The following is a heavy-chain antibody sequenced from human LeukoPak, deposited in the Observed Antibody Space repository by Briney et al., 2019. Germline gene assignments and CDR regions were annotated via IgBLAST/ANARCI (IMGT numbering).Heavy chain of an antibody. V-gene: IGHV3-30*18. CDR3: AKGLLYDFWRIFDY. J-gene: IGHJ4*02. D-gene: IGHD3-3*01. CDR1: GFTFSSYG. Sequence: LGGSLRLSCAASGFTFSSYGMHWVRQAPGKGLEWVAVISYDGSNKYYADSVKGRFTISRDNSKNTLYLQMNSLRAEDTAVYYCAKGLLYDFWRIFDYWGQGTLVTVSS. CDR2: ISYDGSNK.